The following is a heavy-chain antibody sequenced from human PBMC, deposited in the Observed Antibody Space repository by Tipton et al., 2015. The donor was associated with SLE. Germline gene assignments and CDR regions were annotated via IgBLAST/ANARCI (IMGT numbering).Heavy chain of an antibody. CDR3: ARDSPERSGNCYYYYMDV. D-gene: IGHD1-1*01. J-gene: IGHJ6*03. CDR2: IYTSGST. V-gene: IGHV4-61*02. CDR1: GGSISSGSYY. Sequence: LRLSCTVSGGSISSGSYYWSWIRQPAGKGLEWIGRIYTSGSTNYNPSLKSRVTISVDTSKNQFSLKLSSVTAADTAVYYCARDSPERSGNCYYYYMDVWGKGTTVTVSS.